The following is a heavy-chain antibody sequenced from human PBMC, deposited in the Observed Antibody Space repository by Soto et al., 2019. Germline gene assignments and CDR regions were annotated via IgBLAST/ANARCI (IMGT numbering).Heavy chain of an antibody. V-gene: IGHV4-31*03. D-gene: IGHD4-17*01. J-gene: IGHJ5*02. CDR2: IYNSGST. CDR3: ARDYIPEGGGDYPNWFDP. Sequence: QVQLQESGPGLVKPSQTLSLTCTVSGGSISSGAYYWSWIRQHPGKGLEWIGYIYNSGSTYYNPSLKSRVTMSVETSKNQFSLKLSSVTAADTAVYYCARDYIPEGGGDYPNWFDPWGQGTLVTVSS. CDR1: GGSISSGAYY.